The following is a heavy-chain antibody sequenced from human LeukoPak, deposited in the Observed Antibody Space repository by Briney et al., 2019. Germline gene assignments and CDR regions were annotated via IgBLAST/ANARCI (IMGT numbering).Heavy chain of an antibody. CDR1: GGSISSNNYY. J-gene: IGHJ4*02. CDR3: ASSPSGYWWNFDC. Sequence: PSETLSLTCTVSGGSISSNNYYWGWNRQPPGKGLEWIGSIYYSGSTYNNPSLKSRVTISVDTTKNQFSLKLTSVTAADTAVYYCASSPSGYWWNFDCWGQGTLVTVSS. CDR2: IYYSGST. D-gene: IGHD3-22*01. V-gene: IGHV4-39*01.